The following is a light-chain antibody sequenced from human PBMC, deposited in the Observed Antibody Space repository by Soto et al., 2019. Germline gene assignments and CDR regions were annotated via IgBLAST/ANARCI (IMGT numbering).Light chain of an antibody. J-gene: IGLJ1*01. CDR1: SSDVGGYNY. Sequence: ALTQPASVSRSPGQSITISCTGTSSDVGGYNYVSWYQQHPGKAPKLMIYEVSNRPSGVSNRFSGSQSGNTASLTISGLQAEDEADYYCSSYTSSSTLVFGTGTKVTVL. CDR2: EVS. V-gene: IGLV2-14*01. CDR3: SSYTSSSTLV.